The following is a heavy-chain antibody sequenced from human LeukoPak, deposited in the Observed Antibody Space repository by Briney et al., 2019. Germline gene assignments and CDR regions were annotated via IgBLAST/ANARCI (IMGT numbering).Heavy chain of an antibody. J-gene: IGHJ4*02. CDR2: IYPRDSDT. D-gene: IGHD1-26*01. CDR1: GSRFTNYW. V-gene: IGHV5-51*01. CDR3: ARSPSLIRGATFDY. Sequence: GASLQISCEGSGSRFTNYWIGWVRPMPGKGLEWMGIIYPRDSDTRYSPSFQGQVIISADKSISTAYLQWSSLKASDTAMYYCARSPSLIRGATFDYWGQGTLVTVSS.